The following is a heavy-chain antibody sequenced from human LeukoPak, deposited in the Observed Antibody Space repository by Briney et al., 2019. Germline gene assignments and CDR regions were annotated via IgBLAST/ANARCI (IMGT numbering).Heavy chain of an antibody. Sequence: GGSLKISCKGSGSRFTSYWVGWVRQMPGKGLEWMGIIYPGDSDTRYSPSFQGQVTISADKSISTAYLQWSSLKASDTAMYYCARLRFYRYCSSTSCPYYFGYWGQGTLVTVSS. CDR1: GSRFTSYW. CDR2: IYPGDSDT. CDR3: ARLRFYRYCSSTSCPYYFGY. J-gene: IGHJ4*02. V-gene: IGHV5-51*01. D-gene: IGHD2-2*01.